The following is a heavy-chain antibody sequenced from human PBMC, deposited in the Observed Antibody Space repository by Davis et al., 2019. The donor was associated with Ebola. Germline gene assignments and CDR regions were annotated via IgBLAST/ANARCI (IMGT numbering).Heavy chain of an antibody. CDR1: GYSFTRYW. Sequence: KVSCKGSGYSFTRYWISWVRQMTGKGLEWMGIIYPGDSDTRYSPSFQGQVTISADKSISTAYLQWSSLKASDTAMYYCARRRKSSSWDYYYYMDVWGKGTTVTVSS. CDR3: ARRRKSSSWDYYYYMDV. D-gene: IGHD6-6*01. J-gene: IGHJ6*03. V-gene: IGHV5-51*01. CDR2: IYPGDSDT.